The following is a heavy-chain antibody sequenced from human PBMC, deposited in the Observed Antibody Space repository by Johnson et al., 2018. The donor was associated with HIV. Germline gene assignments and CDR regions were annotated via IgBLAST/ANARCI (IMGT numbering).Heavy chain of an antibody. V-gene: IGHV3-30-3*01. CDR2: ISYDGSNK. Sequence: QVQLVESGGGVVQPGKSLRLSCAASGFTFSSYAMHWVRQAPGKGLEWVAVISYDGSNKYYADSVKGRFTISRDNSENTLYLQMDSLRAEDTARYYCAIIPAGNSFAVWGQGTMVTVSS. J-gene: IGHJ3*01. D-gene: IGHD2-21*01. CDR3: AIIPAGNSFAV. CDR1: GFTFSSYA.